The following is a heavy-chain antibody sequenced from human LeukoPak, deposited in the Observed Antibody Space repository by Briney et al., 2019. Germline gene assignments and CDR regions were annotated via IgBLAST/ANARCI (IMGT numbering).Heavy chain of an antibody. CDR1: GYTFTSYY. CDR2: INPSGGST. CDR3: ARRETDYSNYNWFDP. V-gene: IGHV1-46*01. J-gene: IGHJ5*02. Sequence: ASVRVSCTASGYTFTSYYMHWVRQAPGQGLEWMGIINPSGGSTSYAQKFQGRVTMTRDTSTSTVYMELSSLRSEDTAVYYCARRETDYSNYNWFDPWGQGTLVTVSS. D-gene: IGHD4-11*01.